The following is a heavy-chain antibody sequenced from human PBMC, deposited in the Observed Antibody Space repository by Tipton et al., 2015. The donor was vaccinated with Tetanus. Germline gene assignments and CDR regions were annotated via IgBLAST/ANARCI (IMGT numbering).Heavy chain of an antibody. CDR2: IYESGDT. CDR3: ARHQSGYFTPFDY. Sequence: TLSLTCTVSGGSIRGGTFYWGWIRQPPGKGLEWIGSIYESGDTYYIPSLKSRVTISGDTSKNQFSLSLNSMAAADTGVYYCARHQSGYFTPFDYWGQGNLVTVSS. J-gene: IGHJ4*02. D-gene: IGHD3-3*01. CDR1: GGSIRGGTFY. V-gene: IGHV4-39*01.